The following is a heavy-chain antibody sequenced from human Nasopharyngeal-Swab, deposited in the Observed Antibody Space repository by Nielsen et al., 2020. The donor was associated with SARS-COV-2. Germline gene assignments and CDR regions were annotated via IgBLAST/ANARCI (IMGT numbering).Heavy chain of an antibody. CDR3: ARFYDYVWGSYPQWTAFDI. D-gene: IGHD3-16*02. CDR1: GGTFSSYA. CDR2: IIPIFGTA. V-gene: IGHV1-69*13. J-gene: IGHJ3*02. Sequence: SVKVSCKASGGTFSSYAISWVRQAPGQGLEWMGGIIPIFGTANYAQKFQGRVTITADESASTAYMELSSLRSEDTAVYYCARFYDYVWGSYPQWTAFDIWGQGTMVTVSS.